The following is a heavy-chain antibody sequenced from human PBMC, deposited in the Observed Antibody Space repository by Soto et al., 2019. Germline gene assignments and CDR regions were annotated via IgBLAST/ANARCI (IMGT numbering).Heavy chain of an antibody. D-gene: IGHD4-17*01. CDR3: ASVNTVSNWFDP. Sequence: SDTLSLTCPGAGSKIGRYCLIWLRPPPGKGLEWIGYMSYSGSTNYNPSLKSRVTISVDTSKNQFSLKLSSVTAADTAVYYCASVNTVSNWFDPWGQGNLVTVS. CDR2: MSYSGST. CDR1: GSKIGRYC. J-gene: IGHJ5*02. V-gene: IGHV4-59*01.